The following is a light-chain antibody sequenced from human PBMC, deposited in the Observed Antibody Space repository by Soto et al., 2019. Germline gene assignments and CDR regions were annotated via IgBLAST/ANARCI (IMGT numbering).Light chain of an antibody. CDR2: AAY. Sequence: DIQMTQSPSSLSASVGDRVTITCRASQGISTYLNCYQQKPGKAPKLLIYAAYSLQSGVQSRFSGSGSETDFTLTIRSLQPEDFATYSCQQSYSTTWTFGQGTKVDIK. J-gene: IGKJ1*01. CDR3: QQSYSTTWT. V-gene: IGKV1-39*01. CDR1: QGISTY.